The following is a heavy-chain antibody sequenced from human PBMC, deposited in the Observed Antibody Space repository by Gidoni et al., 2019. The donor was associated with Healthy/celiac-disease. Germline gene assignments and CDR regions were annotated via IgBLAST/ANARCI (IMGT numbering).Heavy chain of an antibody. Sequence: EVQLVESGGGLVQHGRSLRLSCAASGFTFDDYAMHWVRQAPGKGLEWVSGISWKSGSIGYADSVKGRFTISRDNAKNSLYLQMNSLRAEDTALYYGAKGYSSSWYENYYMDVWGKGTTVTVSS. CDR3: AKGYSSSWYENYYMDV. V-gene: IGHV3-9*01. D-gene: IGHD6-13*01. CDR1: GFTFDDYA. CDR2: ISWKSGSI. J-gene: IGHJ6*03.